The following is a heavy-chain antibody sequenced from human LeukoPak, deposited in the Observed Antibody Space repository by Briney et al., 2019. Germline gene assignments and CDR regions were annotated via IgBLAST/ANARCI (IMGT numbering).Heavy chain of an antibody. J-gene: IGHJ6*02. CDR1: GYTFTSYA. CDR3: ARVIVPAAIPLSYYYGMDV. CDR2: INAGNGNT. Sequence: ASVKVSCKASGYTFTSYAMHWVRQAPGQRLEWMGWINAGNGNTKYSRKFQGRVTITRDTSASTAYMELSSLRSEDTAVYYCARVIVPAAIPLSYYYGMDVWGQGTTVTVSS. V-gene: IGHV1-3*01. D-gene: IGHD2-2*01.